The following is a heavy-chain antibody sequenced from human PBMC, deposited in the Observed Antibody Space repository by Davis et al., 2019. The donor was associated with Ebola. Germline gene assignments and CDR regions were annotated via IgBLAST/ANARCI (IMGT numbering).Heavy chain of an antibody. V-gene: IGHV3-23*01. Sequence: GGSLRLSCAASGFTFSSHAMSWVRQAPGKGLEWVSGISGTGSGTYYADFVKGRFTISRDNSKNTLYLQMNGLRVEDTAIYYCAKDTSNIWFDMWGQGTMVTVSS. CDR3: AKDTSNIWFDM. CDR2: ISGTGSGT. D-gene: IGHD2-2*01. J-gene: IGHJ3*02. CDR1: GFTFSSHA.